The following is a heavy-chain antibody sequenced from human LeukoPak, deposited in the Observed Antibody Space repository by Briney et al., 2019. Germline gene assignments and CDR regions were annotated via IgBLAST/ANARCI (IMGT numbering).Heavy chain of an antibody. CDR1: GDIISSNSAA. J-gene: IGHJ4*02. D-gene: IGHD5-18*01. Sequence: SQTLSLTCAISGDIISSNSAAWNWIRQSPSRGLEWLGRTYYRSKLYNDYAVSMKSRITVNPDTSKNQFSLQLNSVTPEDTAVYYCARDGYGYHTLDYWGQGTLVTVSS. CDR3: ARDGYGYHTLDY. V-gene: IGHV6-1*01. CDR2: TYYRSKLYN.